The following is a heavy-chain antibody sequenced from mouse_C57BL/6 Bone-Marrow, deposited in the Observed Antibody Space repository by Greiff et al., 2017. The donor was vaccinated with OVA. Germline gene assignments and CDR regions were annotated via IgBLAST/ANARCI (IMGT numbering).Heavy chain of an antibody. CDR1: GYTFTDYE. D-gene: IGHD2-5*01. CDR3: TRGYSNYYAMDY. J-gene: IGHJ4*01. V-gene: IGHV1-15*01. CDR2: IDPETGGT. Sequence: VHLVESGAELVRPGASVTLSCKASGYTFTDYEMHWVKHTPVHGLEWIGAIDPETGGTAYNQKFKGKAILTADKSSSTAYMELRSLTSEDSAVYYGTRGYSNYYAMDYWGQGTSVTVSS.